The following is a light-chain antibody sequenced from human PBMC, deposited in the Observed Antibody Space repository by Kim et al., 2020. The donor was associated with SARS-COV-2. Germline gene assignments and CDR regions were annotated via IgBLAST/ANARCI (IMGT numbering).Light chain of an antibody. J-gene: IGLJ3*02. Sequence: GQSITISCTGTNNDVGGFAFVSWYQQHPGKVPKLIIYDVTNRPSGVSNRFSASKSDNTASLTISGLQAEDEADYYCSSYTSASTVMFGGGTQLTVL. CDR2: DVT. V-gene: IGLV2-14*03. CDR1: NNDVGGFAF. CDR3: SSYTSASTVM.